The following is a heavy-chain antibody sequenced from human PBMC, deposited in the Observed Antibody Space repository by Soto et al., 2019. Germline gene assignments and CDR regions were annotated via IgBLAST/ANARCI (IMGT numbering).Heavy chain of an antibody. J-gene: IGHJ4*02. CDR2: INHSGST. V-gene: IGHV4-34*01. CDR3: ARGPAIAAPISGKSFDY. D-gene: IGHD6-6*01. CDR1: GGSFSGYY. Sequence: QVQLQQWGAGLLKPSETLSLTCAVYGGSFSGYYWSWIRQPPGKGLEWIGEINHSGSTNYNPSLKSRVTISVDTSKNQFSLKLSSVTAADTAVYYCARGPAIAAPISGKSFDYWGQGTLVTVSS.